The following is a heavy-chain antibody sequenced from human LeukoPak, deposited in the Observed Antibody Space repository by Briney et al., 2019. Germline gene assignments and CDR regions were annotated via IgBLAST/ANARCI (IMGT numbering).Heavy chain of an antibody. CDR3: ARGYGQPTFYI. Sequence: SETLSLTCTVSGYSISSGYYWGWIRQPPGKGLEWIGSIYHSGSTYYNPSLKSRVTISVDTSKNQFSLKLSSVTAADTAVYYCARGYGQPTFYIWGQGTMVTVSS. CDR2: IYHSGST. V-gene: IGHV4-38-2*02. J-gene: IGHJ3*02. CDR1: GYSISSGYY. D-gene: IGHD1-1*01.